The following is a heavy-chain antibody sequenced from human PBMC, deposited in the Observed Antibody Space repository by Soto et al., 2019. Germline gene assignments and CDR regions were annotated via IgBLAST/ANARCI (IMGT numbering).Heavy chain of an antibody. Sequence: QITLKESGPTLVKPTQTLTLTCTFSGFSLSTSGVGVGWIRQPPGKALEWLALIYWDDDKRYSPSLKSRLTITKDTSKNPVVLTMTNMDPVDTATYYCAHRRAVCGGDCYSPDVEENWFDPWGQGTLVTVSS. J-gene: IGHJ5*02. V-gene: IGHV2-5*02. CDR1: GFSLSTSGVG. CDR3: AHRRAVCGGDCYSPDVEENWFDP. D-gene: IGHD2-21*02. CDR2: IYWDDDK.